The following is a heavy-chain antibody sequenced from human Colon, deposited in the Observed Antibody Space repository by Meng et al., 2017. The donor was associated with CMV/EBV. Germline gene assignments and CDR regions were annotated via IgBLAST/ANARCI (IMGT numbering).Heavy chain of an antibody. CDR1: GFIFSDYS. CDR3: ATTIVVLPAATTDY. Sequence: GGSLRLSCAASGFIFSDYSMNWARQAPGKGLEWVAYINSNGYITYYVDSVKGRFTISRDNAKNSLYLQMDSLRAEDSGVYYCATTIVVLPAATTDYWGQGTLVTVSS. CDR2: INSNGYIT. J-gene: IGHJ4*02. D-gene: IGHD2-15*01. V-gene: IGHV3-48*04.